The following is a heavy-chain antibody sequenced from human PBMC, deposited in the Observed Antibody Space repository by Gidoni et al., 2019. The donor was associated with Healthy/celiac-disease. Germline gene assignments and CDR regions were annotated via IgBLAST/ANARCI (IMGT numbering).Heavy chain of an antibody. D-gene: IGHD3-9*01. CDR1: GGCVSSGSYY. J-gene: IGHJ4*02. Sequence: QVQLQESGTGLVQPSETLSLTCTVSGGCVSSGSYYWSWIRQPPGKGLEWIGYIYYSGSTNYNPSLKSRVTISVDTSKNQFSLKLSSVTAADTAVYYCARIRFDWLLIFDYWGQGTLVTVSS. CDR3: ARIRFDWLLIFDY. V-gene: IGHV4-61*01. CDR2: IYYSGST.